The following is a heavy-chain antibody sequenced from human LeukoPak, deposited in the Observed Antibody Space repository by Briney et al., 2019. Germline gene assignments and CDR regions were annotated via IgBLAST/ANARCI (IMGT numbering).Heavy chain of an antibody. Sequence: PGGSLRLSCAASGFTFSSYSMNWVRQAPGKGLEWVSSISSSSSYIYYADSVKGRFTISRDNAKNSLYLQMNGLRAEDTAVYYCARGLFRYFDYWGQGTLVTVSS. J-gene: IGHJ4*02. CDR1: GFTFSSYS. D-gene: IGHD3-3*01. CDR2: ISSSSSYI. CDR3: ARGLFRYFDY. V-gene: IGHV3-21*01.